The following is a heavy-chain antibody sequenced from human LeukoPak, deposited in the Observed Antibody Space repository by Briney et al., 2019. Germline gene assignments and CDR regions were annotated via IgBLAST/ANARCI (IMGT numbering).Heavy chain of an antibody. D-gene: IGHD5-24*01. V-gene: IGHV4-34*01. CDR3: ARGSSTKMATIRFDH. J-gene: IGHJ4*02. Sequence: SETLSLTCAVYGGSFSGYYWSWIRQPPGKGLEWIGEINHSGSTNYNPSLKSRVTISVDTSKNQFSLKLSSVTAADTAVYYCARGSSTKMATIRFDHWGQGTLVTVSS. CDR1: GGSFSGYY. CDR2: INHSGST.